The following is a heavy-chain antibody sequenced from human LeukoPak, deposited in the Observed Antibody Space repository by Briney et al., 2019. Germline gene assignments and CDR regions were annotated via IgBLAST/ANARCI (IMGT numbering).Heavy chain of an antibody. CDR1: GFNFNTYW. J-gene: IGHJ5*02. CDR2: INPDGTYT. V-gene: IGHV3-74*01. Sequence: GGSLRLSCVASGFNFNTYWMHWVRQVPGKGLMSVSRINPDGTYTNYAGSVKGRFTISRDNAKNTLYLQMNSLRDEDAAVYYCVRDRDWNIDLWGQGTLVTVSS. D-gene: IGHD1/OR15-1a*01. CDR3: VRDRDWNIDL.